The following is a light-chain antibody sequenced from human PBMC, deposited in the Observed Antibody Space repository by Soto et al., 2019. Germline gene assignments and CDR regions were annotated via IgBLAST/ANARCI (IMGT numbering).Light chain of an antibody. V-gene: IGLV2-11*01. CDR2: DVS. CDR3: CSYAGSYTWEV. J-gene: IGLJ1*01. CDR1: SSDVGGYNY. Sequence: QSALTQPRSVSGFPGQSVTISCTGTSSDVGGYNYVSWYQQHPGKAPKLMIYDVSKRPSGVPDRFSGSKSGNTASLTISGLQAEDYADYYCCSYAGSYTWEVFGTGTKLTVL.